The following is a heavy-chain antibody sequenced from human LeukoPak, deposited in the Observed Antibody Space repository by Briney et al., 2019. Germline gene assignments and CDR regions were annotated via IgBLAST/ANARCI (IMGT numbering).Heavy chain of an antibody. V-gene: IGHV1-69*04. CDR3: ARDQYYDFWSGYIFDY. J-gene: IGHJ4*02. D-gene: IGHD3-3*01. CDR2: IIPILGIA. Sequence: SVKVSCKASGGTFSRYTISWVRQAPGQGLEWMGRIIPILGIANYAQKFQGRVTITADKSTSTAHLELSSLRSEDTAVYYCARDQYYDFWSGYIFDYWGQGTLVTVSS. CDR1: GGTFSRYT.